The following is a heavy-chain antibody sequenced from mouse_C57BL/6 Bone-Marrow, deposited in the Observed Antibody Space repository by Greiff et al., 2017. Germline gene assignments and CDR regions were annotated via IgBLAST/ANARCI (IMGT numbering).Heavy chain of an antibody. Sequence: QVQLQQSGAELARPGASVKLSCKASGYTFTSYGISWVKQRTGQGLEWIGEIYPRSGNTYYNEKFKGKATLNADKSSSTAYMELRSLTSEDSAVYFCARPDGYYGYWYFDVWGTGTTVTVSS. CDR3: ARPDGYYGYWYFDV. CDR2: IYPRSGNT. J-gene: IGHJ1*03. V-gene: IGHV1-81*01. CDR1: GYTFTSYG. D-gene: IGHD2-3*01.